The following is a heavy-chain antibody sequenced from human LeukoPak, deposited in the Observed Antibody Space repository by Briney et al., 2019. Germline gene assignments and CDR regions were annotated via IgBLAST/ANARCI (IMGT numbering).Heavy chain of an antibody. V-gene: IGHV1-8*01. J-gene: IGHJ5*02. Sequence: ASVKVSCKASGYTFTSYDINWVRQATGQGLEWMGWMNPNSGNTGYAQKFQGRVTMTRNTSISTAYMELSSLRSEDTAVYYCAREIRQEQQLVVYGAWLGWFDPWGQGTLVTVSS. D-gene: IGHD6-13*01. CDR2: MNPNSGNT. CDR1: GYTFTSYD. CDR3: AREIRQEQQLVVYGAWLGWFDP.